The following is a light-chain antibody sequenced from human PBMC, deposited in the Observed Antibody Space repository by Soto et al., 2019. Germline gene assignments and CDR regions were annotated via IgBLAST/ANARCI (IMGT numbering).Light chain of an antibody. CDR2: DAS. CDR1: QSVRRS. Sequence: EIVMTQSPATLSVSPGERATLSCRASQSVRRSLAWYQQKPGQAPRLLIYDASTGATGIPARFSGSGSGTEFTLTISSLQSEDFAFYYCQQYNNWPLTFGGGTKVDI. V-gene: IGKV3-15*01. CDR3: QQYNNWPLT. J-gene: IGKJ4*01.